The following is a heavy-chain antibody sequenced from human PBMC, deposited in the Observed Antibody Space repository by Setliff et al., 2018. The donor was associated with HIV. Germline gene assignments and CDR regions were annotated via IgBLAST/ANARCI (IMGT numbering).Heavy chain of an antibody. CDR1: GAAISSNNW. CDR3: ARRGWNGYEAFDF. J-gene: IGHJ4*02. Sequence: SSETLSLTCDVVGAAISSNNWWTWVRQPPGKGLEWIGEMYYNGRTNYKASLKSRATISVVKPNNQFSLNLTSVTAADTAVYYCARRGWNGYEAFDFWGQGALVTVSS. D-gene: IGHD5-12*01. CDR2: MYYNGRT. V-gene: IGHV4-4*02.